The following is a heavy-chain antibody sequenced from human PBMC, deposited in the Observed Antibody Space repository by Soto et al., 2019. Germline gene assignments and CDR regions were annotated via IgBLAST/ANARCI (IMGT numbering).Heavy chain of an antibody. Sequence: ESLKIWCKGSEYSSTSYWISWVRKMPGKGLEWMGRIDPSDSYTNYSPSFQGHVTISADKSISTAYLQWSSLKASDTAMYYCARLQAAAGDNDLTFDYWGQGTLVTSPQ. CDR1: EYSSTSYW. CDR3: ARLQAAAGDNDLTFDY. CDR2: IDPSDSYT. D-gene: IGHD6-13*01. V-gene: IGHV5-10-1*01. J-gene: IGHJ4*02.